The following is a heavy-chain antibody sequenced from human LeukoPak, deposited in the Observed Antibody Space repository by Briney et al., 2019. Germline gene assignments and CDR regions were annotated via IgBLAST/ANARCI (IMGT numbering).Heavy chain of an antibody. CDR2: INPGSGDT. D-gene: IGHD2-15*01. CDR1: GYTFNGYF. CDR3: SRGVVVAADPTDV. J-gene: IGHJ6*04. Sequence: ASVKVSCKASGYTFNGYFMHWVRQAPGQGLEWMGWINPGSGDTKYAQKFQGRVTMTRDTSISTAYMELSRLRSDDTAVYYCSRGVVVAADPTDVWGKGTTVTVSS. V-gene: IGHV1-2*02.